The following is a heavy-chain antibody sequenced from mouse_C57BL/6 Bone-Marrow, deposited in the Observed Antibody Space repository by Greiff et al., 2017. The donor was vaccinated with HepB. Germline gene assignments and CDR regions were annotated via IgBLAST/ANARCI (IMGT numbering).Heavy chain of an antibody. V-gene: IGHV2-3*01. D-gene: IGHD1-1*01. CDR3: AKGLLRSLYWYFDV. Sequence: VQRVESGPGLVAPSQSLSITCTVSGFSLTSYGVSWVRQPPGKGLEWLGVIWGDGSTNYHSALISRLSISKDNSKSQVFLKLNSLQTDETATYYCAKGLLRSLYWYFDVWGTGTTVTVSS. CDR2: IWGDGST. CDR1: GFSLTSYG. J-gene: IGHJ1*03.